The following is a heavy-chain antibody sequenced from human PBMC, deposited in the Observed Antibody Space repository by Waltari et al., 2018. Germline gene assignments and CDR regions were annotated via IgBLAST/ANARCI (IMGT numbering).Heavy chain of an antibody. J-gene: IGHJ4*02. V-gene: IGHV4-59*01. CDR3: ARGGDGPLFDY. CDR2: IYYSGST. D-gene: IGHD3-10*01. CDR1: GGSISSYY. Sequence: ESGPGLVKPSETLSLTCTVSGGSISSYYWSWIRQPPGKGLEWIGYIYYSGSTNYNPSLKSRVTISVDTSKNQFSLKLSSVTAADTAVYYCARGGDGPLFDYWGQGTLVTVSS.